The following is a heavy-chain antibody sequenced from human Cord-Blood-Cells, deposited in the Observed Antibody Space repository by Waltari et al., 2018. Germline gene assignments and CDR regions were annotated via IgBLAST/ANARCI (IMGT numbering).Heavy chain of an antibody. J-gene: IGHJ4*02. Sequence: EVQLVESGGGLVQPGGSLRLSCAASGFTFSSYWMSWVRQAPGKGLEWVAKIKQDGSEKYYVDSVKGRFTISRDNAKNSLYLQMNSLRAEDTAVYYCATRRNDFWSGYPFDYWGQGTLVTVSS. CDR1: GFTFSSYW. CDR3: ATRRNDFWSGYPFDY. V-gene: IGHV3-7*01. D-gene: IGHD3-3*01. CDR2: IKQDGSEK.